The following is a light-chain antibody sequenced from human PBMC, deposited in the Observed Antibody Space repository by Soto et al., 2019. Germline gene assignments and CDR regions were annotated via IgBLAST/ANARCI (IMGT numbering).Light chain of an antibody. V-gene: IGLV2-14*03. J-gene: IGLJ2*01. CDR2: DVS. CDR3: SSFTSSRTVV. Sequence: QSVLTQPASVSGSPGQSITISCTGTSTDVGGYKYVSWYQHHPGKAPKLMIYDVSNRPSGVPNRFSGYKSGNTASLTISGLQAEDEADYFCSSFTSSRTVVFGGGTKLTVL. CDR1: STDVGGYKY.